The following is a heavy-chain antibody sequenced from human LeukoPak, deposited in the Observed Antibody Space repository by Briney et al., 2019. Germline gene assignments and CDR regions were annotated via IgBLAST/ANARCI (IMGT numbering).Heavy chain of an antibody. J-gene: IGHJ4*02. V-gene: IGHV5-51*01. Sequence: GESLKISCKGSGHSFTSYWIGWVRQMPGKGLEWMGIIYPGDSEIRYSPSFQGQVTISADKSISTAYLQWSSLKASDTAMYYCARRGRGTTVTYYFDFWGQGTLVTVSS. CDR2: IYPGDSEI. D-gene: IGHD4-17*01. CDR1: GHSFTSYW. CDR3: ARRGRGTTVTYYFDF.